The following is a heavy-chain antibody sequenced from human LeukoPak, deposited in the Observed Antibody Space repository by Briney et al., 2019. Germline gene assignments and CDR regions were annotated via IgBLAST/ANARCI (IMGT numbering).Heavy chain of an antibody. V-gene: IGHV4-34*01. CDR1: GGSFSGYY. CDR2: INHSGST. J-gene: IGHJ4*02. D-gene: IGHD3-16*02. Sequence: SETLSLTCAVYGGSFSGYYWSWIRQPPGKGLEWIGEINHSGSTNYNPSLKSRVTISVDTSKNQFSLKLSSVTAADTAVYYCARVLPTSGELSPFFDYWGQGALLTVSS. CDR3: ARVLPTSGELSPFFDY.